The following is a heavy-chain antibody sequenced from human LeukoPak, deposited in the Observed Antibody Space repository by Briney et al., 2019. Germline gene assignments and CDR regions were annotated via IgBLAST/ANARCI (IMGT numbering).Heavy chain of an antibody. V-gene: IGHV4-31*03. D-gene: IGHD3-3*01. J-gene: IGHJ5*02. Sequence: PSETLSLTCTVSGGSISSGGYSWSWIRQHPGKGLEWIGYIYYSGSTYYNPSLKSRVTISADTSKNQFSLKLSSVTAADTAVYYCARGNDFWSGYPNWFDPWGQGTLVTVSS. CDR1: GGSISSGGYS. CDR2: IYYSGST. CDR3: ARGNDFWSGYPNWFDP.